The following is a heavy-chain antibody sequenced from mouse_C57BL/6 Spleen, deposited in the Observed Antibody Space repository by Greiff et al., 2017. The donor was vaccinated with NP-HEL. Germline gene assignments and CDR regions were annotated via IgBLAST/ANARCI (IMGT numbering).Heavy chain of an antibody. D-gene: IGHD2-4*01. V-gene: IGHV1-81*01. CDR1: GYTFTSYG. J-gene: IGHJ4*01. CDR3: ARYYDYPYAMDY. CDR2: IYPRSGNT. Sequence: QVQLKESGAELARPGASVKLSCKASGYTFTSYGISWVKQRTGQGLEWIGEIYPRSGNTYYNEKFKGKATLTADKSSSTAYMELRSLTSEDSAVYFCARYYDYPYAMDYWGQGTSVTVSS.